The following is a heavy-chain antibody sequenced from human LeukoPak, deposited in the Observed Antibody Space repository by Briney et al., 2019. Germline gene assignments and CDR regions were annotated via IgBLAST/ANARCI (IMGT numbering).Heavy chain of an antibody. J-gene: IGHJ1*01. CDR1: GFTFSTYW. D-gene: IGHD3-22*01. CDR2: VKHDGSEN. V-gene: IGHV3-7*01. Sequence: GGSLRLSCAASGFTFSTYWMTWVRQAPGKGLEWVATVKHDGSENYYVDSVKGRFTISRDNAKNSLYLQMNSLRAEDTAVYYCARAPYYDSSGYYSEYFQHWGQGTLVTVSS. CDR3: ARAPYYDSSGYYSEYFQH.